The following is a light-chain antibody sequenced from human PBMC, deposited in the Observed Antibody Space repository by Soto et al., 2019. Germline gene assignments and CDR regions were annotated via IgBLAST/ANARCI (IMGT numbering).Light chain of an antibody. V-gene: IGLV2-14*01. CDR3: SSYTSSSTLDVV. CDR1: SSDVGGYNY. CDR2: YVS. Sequence: QSARTQPASVSGSPGQSITISCTGTSSDVGGYNYVSWYQQHPGKAPKLMIYYVSNRPSGVSNRFSGSKSGNTASLTISGLQAEDEADYYCSSYTSSSTLDVVFGGGTKLTVL. J-gene: IGLJ2*01.